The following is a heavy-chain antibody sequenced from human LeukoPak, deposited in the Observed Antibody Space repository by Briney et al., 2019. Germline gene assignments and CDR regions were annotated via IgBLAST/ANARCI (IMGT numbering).Heavy chain of an antibody. CDR3: CTDSGKDLWGPDDF. CDR2: IKSKPDGGTT. D-gene: IGHD5-12*01. Sequence: PGGSLRLSCAASGFTFSNAWMSWVRQPPGMGLQWVARIKSKPDGGTTDYAEPVKGRFIISRDDSKNTVYLQMDSLKTEDTAVYYCCTDSGKDLWGPDDFWGQGTLVTVSS. CDR1: GFTFSNAW. V-gene: IGHV3-15*01. J-gene: IGHJ4*02.